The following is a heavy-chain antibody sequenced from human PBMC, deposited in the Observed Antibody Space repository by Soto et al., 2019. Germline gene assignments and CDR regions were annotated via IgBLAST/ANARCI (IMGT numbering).Heavy chain of an antibody. CDR1: GFTFSSYA. J-gene: IGHJ4*02. V-gene: IGHV3-23*01. Sequence: GGSLRLSCAASGFTFSSYAMSWVRQAPGKGLEWVSAISGSGGSTYYADSVKGRFTISRDNSKNTLYLQMNSLRAEDTAVYYCAKSAYVLRFLEWLLFDYWGQGTLVTVSS. CDR2: ISGSGGST. D-gene: IGHD3-3*01. CDR3: AKSAYVLRFLEWLLFDY.